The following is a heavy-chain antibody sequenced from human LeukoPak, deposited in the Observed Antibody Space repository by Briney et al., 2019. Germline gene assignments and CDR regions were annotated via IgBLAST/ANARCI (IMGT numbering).Heavy chain of an antibody. V-gene: IGHV3-20*04. CDR1: GFTFDDYG. D-gene: IGHD3-22*01. CDR3: ARPGRYYYDSSGYRSGAFDI. CDR2: INWNGGST. Sequence: GGSLRLSCAASGFTFDDYGMSWVRQAPGKGLEWVSGINWNGGSTGYADSVKGRFTISRDNAKNSLYLQMNSLRAEDTAVYYCARPGRYYYDSSGYRSGAFDIWGQGTMVTVSS. J-gene: IGHJ3*02.